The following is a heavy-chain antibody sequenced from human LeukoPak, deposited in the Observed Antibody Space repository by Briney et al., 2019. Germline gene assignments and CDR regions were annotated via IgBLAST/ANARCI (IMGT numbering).Heavy chain of an antibody. Sequence: PSETLSLTCAVYGGSFSGYYWSWIRQPPGKGLEWIEEINHSGSTNYNPSLKSRVTISVDTSKNQFSLKLSSVTAADTAVYYCARGWSWFDPWGQGTLVTVSS. CDR1: GGSFSGYY. V-gene: IGHV4-34*01. CDR3: ARGWSWFDP. D-gene: IGHD3-3*01. J-gene: IGHJ5*02. CDR2: INHSGST.